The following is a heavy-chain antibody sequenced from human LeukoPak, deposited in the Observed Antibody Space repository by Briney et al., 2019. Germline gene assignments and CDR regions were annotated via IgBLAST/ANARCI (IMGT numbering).Heavy chain of an antibody. CDR1: GGSVSSDSYF. CDR2: IYCSGST. V-gene: IGHV4-61*01. CDR3: ARGQRRLQDY. J-gene: IGHJ4*02. Sequence: TTSETLSLTCTVSGGSVSSDSYFWTWIRQPPGKGLEWIGYIYCSGSTNHNPSLKSRVTISLDTSKSQISLKLSSVTAADTAVYYCARGQRRLQDYWGQGTLVTVSS.